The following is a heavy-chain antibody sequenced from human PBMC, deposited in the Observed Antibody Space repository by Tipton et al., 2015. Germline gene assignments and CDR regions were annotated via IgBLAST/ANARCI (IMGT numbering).Heavy chain of an antibody. J-gene: IGHJ4*02. V-gene: IGHV4-30-4*08. D-gene: IGHD3-22*01. CDR2: IYYSGST. Sequence: TLSLTCTVSGGSISSGGYYWNWIRQHPGKGLEWIGFIYYSGSTYYNPSLRSRIILSLDTSKNQFSLTLTSVTAADTAVYYCTREGFEDSSGFRYWGQGTLVTVSS. CDR3: TREGFEDSSGFRY. CDR1: GGSISSGGYY.